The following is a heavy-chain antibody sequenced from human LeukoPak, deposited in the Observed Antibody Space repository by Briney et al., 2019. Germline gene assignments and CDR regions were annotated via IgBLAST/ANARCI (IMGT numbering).Heavy chain of an antibody. CDR2: ISYDGSNK. CDR1: GFTFSSYG. J-gene: IGHJ4*02. CDR3: AKYAHDY. V-gene: IGHV3-30*18. Sequence: GGSLRLSCAASGFTFSSYGMHWVRQAPGKGLEWVAVISYDGSNKYYADSVKGRFTISRDNSKNTLYLQMNSLRAEDTAVYYCAKYAHDYWGQGTLVTVSS.